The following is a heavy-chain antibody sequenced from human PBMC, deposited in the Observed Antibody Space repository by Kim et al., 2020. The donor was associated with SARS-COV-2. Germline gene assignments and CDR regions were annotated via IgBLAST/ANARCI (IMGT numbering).Heavy chain of an antibody. J-gene: IGHJ4*02. CDR2: IYYSGST. CDR3: ARFFTGAFDY. D-gene: IGHD3-16*01. Sequence: SETLSLTCTVSGGSISSSSYYWGWIRQPPGKGLEWIGSIYYSGSTYYNPSLKSRVTISVDTSKNQFSLKLSSVTAADTAVYYCARFFTGAFDYWGQGTL. V-gene: IGHV4-39*07. CDR1: GGSISSSSYY.